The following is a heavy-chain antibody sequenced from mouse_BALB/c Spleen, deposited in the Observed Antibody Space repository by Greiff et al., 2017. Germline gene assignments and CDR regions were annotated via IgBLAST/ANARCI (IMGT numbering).Heavy chain of an antibody. J-gene: IGHJ2*01. D-gene: IGHD3-1*01. CDR2: INPSTGYT. Sequence: GQLQQSGAELAKPGASVKMSCKASGYTFTSYWMHWVKQRPGQGLEWIGYINPSTGYTEYNQKFKDKATLTADKSSSTAYMQLSSLTSEDSAVYYCAREGYGFDYWGQGTTLTVSS. CDR3: AREGYGFDY. V-gene: IGHV1-7*01. CDR1: GYTFTSYW.